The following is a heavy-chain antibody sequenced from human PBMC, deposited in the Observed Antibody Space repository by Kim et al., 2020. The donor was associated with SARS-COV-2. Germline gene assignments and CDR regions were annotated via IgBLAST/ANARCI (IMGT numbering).Heavy chain of an antibody. V-gene: IGHV1-18*01. CDR3: ARDNLPRAFDI. Sequence: TQPAQQLQGRVTMTPDTSTSTAYMGLRGLRSDDTAVYYCARDNLPRAFDIWGQGTMVTVSS. CDR2: T. J-gene: IGHJ3*02.